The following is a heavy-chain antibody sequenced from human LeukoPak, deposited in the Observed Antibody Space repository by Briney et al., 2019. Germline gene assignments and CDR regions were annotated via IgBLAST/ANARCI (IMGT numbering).Heavy chain of an antibody. Sequence: GGSLRLSCAASGLSISFYWMRWVRQVPGEGLEWVANINQEGTEKNYVDSVKGRFTISRDDAKNSVYLQMNRLRDEDTAVYYCASKNIVVVTASLHYRFDPWGQGTLVTVSS. CDR2: INQEGTEK. CDR1: GLSISFYW. CDR3: ASKNIVVVTASLHYRFDP. V-gene: IGHV3-7*02. J-gene: IGHJ5*02. D-gene: IGHD2-21*02.